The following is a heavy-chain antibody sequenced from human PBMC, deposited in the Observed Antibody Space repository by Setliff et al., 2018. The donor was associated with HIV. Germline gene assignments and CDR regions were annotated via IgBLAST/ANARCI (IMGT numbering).Heavy chain of an antibody. CDR2: IWYDGSNE. CDR1: GFTFSSYW. Sequence: GGSLRLSCAASGFTFSSYWMSWVRQAPGKGLEWVAVIWYDGSNENYADSVKGRFTISRDNSKNTLYLQMNSLITEDMALYYCAKDIGSSGYYNGFDYWGQGTLVTVSS. J-gene: IGHJ4*02. D-gene: IGHD3-22*01. CDR3: AKDIGSSGYYNGFDY. V-gene: IGHV3-30*02.